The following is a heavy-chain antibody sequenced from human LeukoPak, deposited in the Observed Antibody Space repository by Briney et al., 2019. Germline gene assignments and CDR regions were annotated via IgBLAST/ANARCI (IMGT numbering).Heavy chain of an antibody. CDR3: ARRDCDSIKCRGSNWFDP. J-gene: IGHJ5*02. CDR1: GFTFSNSW. V-gene: IGHV3-48*01. CDR2: ISNSGSTI. Sequence: PGGSLRLSCAGSGFTFSNSWMGWVRQAPGKGLEWVSYISNSGSTIYYADSVKGRFTISRDNAKNSLYLQMNSLRAEDTAVYYCARRDCDSIKCRGSNWFDPWGQGTLVSVSS. D-gene: IGHD2/OR15-2a*01.